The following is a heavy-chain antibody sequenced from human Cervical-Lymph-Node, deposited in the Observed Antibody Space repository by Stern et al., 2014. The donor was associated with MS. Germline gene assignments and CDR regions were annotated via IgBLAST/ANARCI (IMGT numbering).Heavy chain of an antibody. CDR1: GFTFSSYW. CDR3: TRWGLLGELYDY. Sequence: VQLVESGGGLVQPGGSLRLSCAASGFTFSSYWMHWARQDPGKGLVGVSRISSDGSSTLYTDSVKGRFTVSRDNARNTLYLQMNTLRADDTAVYYCTRWGLLGELYDYWGQGTLVTVSS. CDR2: ISSDGSST. D-gene: IGHD3-16*01. V-gene: IGHV3-74*02. J-gene: IGHJ4*02.